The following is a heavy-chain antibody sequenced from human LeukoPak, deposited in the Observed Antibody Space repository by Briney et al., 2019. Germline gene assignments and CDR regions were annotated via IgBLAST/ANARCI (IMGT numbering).Heavy chain of an antibody. J-gene: IGHJ5*02. CDR1: GSSFTSYW. V-gene: IGHV5-51*01. CDR3: ARRSGRFLNWFDP. D-gene: IGHD1-26*01. CDR2: IYPGDSDT. Sequence: GESLQISCKRSGSSFTSYWIGWVRQLPGKGLEWMGIIYPGDSDTRYSPSFQGQVTISADKSISTAYLQWSSLKASDTAMYYCARRSGRFLNWFDPWGQGTLVTVSS.